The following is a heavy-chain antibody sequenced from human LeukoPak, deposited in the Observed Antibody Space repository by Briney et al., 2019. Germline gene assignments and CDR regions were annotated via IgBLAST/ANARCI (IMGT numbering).Heavy chain of an antibody. CDR1: GASISNYY. V-gene: IGHV4-59*12. CDR3: ARDVGNDYGDYVNNWFDP. J-gene: IGHJ5*02. D-gene: IGHD4-17*01. Sequence: PSETLSLTCTVSGASISNYYWSWIRQPPGKGLEWVGYIYYSGTTSYNPSLKSRVTISVDTSKNQFSLNLSSVTAADTAVYYCARDVGNDYGDYVNNWFDPWGQGTLVTVSS. CDR2: IYYSGTT.